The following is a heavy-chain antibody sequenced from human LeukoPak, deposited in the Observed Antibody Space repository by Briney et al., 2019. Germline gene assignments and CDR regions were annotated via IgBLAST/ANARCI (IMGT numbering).Heavy chain of an antibody. CDR2: IIPIFGIA. Sequence: SVKVSCRASGGTFSSYAISWVRQAPGQGLEWMGRIIPIFGIANYAQKFQGRVTITADKSTSTAYMELSSLRSEDTAVYYCARVDAGYCSSTSCPPVYWGQGTLVTVSS. J-gene: IGHJ4*02. CDR3: ARVDAGYCSSTSCPPVY. V-gene: IGHV1-69*04. D-gene: IGHD2-2*01. CDR1: GGTFSSYA.